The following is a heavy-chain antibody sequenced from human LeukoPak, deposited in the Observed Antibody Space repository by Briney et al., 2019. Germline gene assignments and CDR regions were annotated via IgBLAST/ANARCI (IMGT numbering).Heavy chain of an antibody. CDR2: ISSSSSYI. Sequence: GGSLRLSCAASGFTFSSYSMNWVRQAPGKGLEWVSSISSSSSYIYYADSVKGRFTISRDNAKNSLYLQINSLSAEDTAVYYCARVYSNYVLAASNWFDPWGQGTLVTVSS. CDR1: GFTFSSYS. CDR3: ARVYSNYVLAASNWFDP. J-gene: IGHJ5*02. V-gene: IGHV3-21*01. D-gene: IGHD4-11*01.